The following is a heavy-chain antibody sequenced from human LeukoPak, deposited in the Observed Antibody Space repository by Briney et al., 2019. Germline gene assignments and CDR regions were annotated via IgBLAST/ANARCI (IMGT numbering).Heavy chain of an antibody. J-gene: IGHJ4*02. Sequence: PSETLSLTCTVSGGSISSGSYYWSWIRQPAGKGLEWIGYIYYSGSTNYNPSLKSRITILVDTPKNQFFLKLSSVTAADTAVYYCARGLAQFDYWGQGTLVTVSS. V-gene: IGHV4-61*10. CDR3: ARGLAQFDY. CDR2: IYYSGST. CDR1: GGSISSGSYY.